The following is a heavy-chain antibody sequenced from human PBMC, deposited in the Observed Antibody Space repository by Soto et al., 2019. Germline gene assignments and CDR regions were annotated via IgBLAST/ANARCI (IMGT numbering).Heavy chain of an antibody. CDR1: GFTFSSYE. D-gene: IGHD4-17*01. CDR3: AKLDYGDYYYGMDV. Sequence: GGSLRLSCAASGFTFSSYEMNWVRQAPGKGLEWVSYISSSGSTIYYADSVKGRFTISRDNAKNSLYLQMNSLRAEDTAVYYCAKLDYGDYYYGMDVWGQGTTVTVSS. CDR2: ISSSGSTI. V-gene: IGHV3-48*03. J-gene: IGHJ6*02.